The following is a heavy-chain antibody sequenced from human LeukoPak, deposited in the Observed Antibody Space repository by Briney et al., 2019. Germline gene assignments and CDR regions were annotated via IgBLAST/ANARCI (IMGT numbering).Heavy chain of an antibody. D-gene: IGHD4-17*01. Sequence: SETLSLTCAVYGGSFSGYYWSWIRQPPGKGLEWIGEINHSGSTNYNPSLKSRVTISVDTSKNQFSLKLSSVTAADTAVYYCARAPRGTTVTTYLGYWGQGTLVTVSS. V-gene: IGHV4-34*01. CDR1: GGSFSGYY. J-gene: IGHJ4*02. CDR2: INHSGST. CDR3: ARAPRGTTVTTYLGY.